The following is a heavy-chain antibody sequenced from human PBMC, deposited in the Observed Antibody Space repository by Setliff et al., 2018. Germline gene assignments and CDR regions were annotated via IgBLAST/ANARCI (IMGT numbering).Heavy chain of an antibody. Sequence: SETLSLTCNVSGASISSHAWSWIRQPPGKRLEYIGYLYTSGSTNYDPSLKSRVTMSVDTSKNQLSLKLTFVTAADTAIYYCARLIGYSYGYYYHYVDVWGKGTTVTVSS. D-gene: IGHD5-18*01. V-gene: IGHV4-4*08. CDR3: ARLIGYSYGYYYHYVDV. CDR1: GASISSHA. J-gene: IGHJ6*03. CDR2: LYTSGST.